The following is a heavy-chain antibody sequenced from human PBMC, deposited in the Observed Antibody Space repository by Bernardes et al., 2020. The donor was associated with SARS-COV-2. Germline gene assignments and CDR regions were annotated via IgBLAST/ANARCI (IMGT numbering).Heavy chain of an antibody. CDR2: IKQDGSEK. D-gene: IGHD3-3*01. Sequence: GRSLRVSCAASGFTFSSYWMSWVRQAPGKGLEWVANIKQDGSEKYYVDSVKGRFTISRDNAKNSLYLQMNSLRAEDTAVYYCARDGVYYDFGSGSRPYYGMDVWGQGTTVTVSS. J-gene: IGHJ6*02. CDR1: GFTFSSYW. V-gene: IGHV3-7*01. CDR3: ARDGVYYDFGSGSRPYYGMDV.